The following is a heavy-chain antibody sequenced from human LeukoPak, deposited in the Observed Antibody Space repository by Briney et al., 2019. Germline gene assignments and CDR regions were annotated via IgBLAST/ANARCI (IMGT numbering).Heavy chain of an antibody. V-gene: IGHV5-51*01. CDR3: ARQVEMATTYYYYYYMDV. CDR2: MYTGDSDT. CDR1: GYTFSTYW. Sequence: GESLKISCKGSGYTFSTYWIGWVRQMPGKGLEWMGIMYTGDSDTRYSPSFQGQVTISADKSISTAYLQWSSLKASDTAMYYCARQVEMATTYYYYYYMDVWGKGTTVTVSS. J-gene: IGHJ6*03. D-gene: IGHD5-24*01.